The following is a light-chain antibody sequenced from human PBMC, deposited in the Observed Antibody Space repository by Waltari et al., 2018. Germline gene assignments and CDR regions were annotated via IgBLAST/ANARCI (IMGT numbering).Light chain of an antibody. CDR1: QSLTKRY. J-gene: IGKJ2*01. CDR2: GAS. CDR3: QQYGSSIMYT. Sequence: PGESATLPCRASQSLTKRYLAWYQQKPGQAPRLVIYGASSRAAGIPDRFSGSGSGTDFTLTISRLEPEDFAVYYCQQYGSSIMYTFGQGTKLEIK. V-gene: IGKV3-20*01.